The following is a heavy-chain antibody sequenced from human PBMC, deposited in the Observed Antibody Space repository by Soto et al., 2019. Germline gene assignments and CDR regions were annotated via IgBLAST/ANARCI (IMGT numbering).Heavy chain of an antibody. CDR1: GFTFSSYA. J-gene: IGHJ4*02. CDR2: IGGSGGDT. Sequence: GGSLRLSCVGSGFTFSSYAMSWVRQTPGKGLEWVAMIGGSGGDTYYAESLKGHVTISADKSISTAYLQWSSLKASDTAMYYCARRQYDSSGYYYFDYWGQGTLVTVSS. V-gene: IGHV3-23*01. D-gene: IGHD3-22*01. CDR3: ARRQYDSSGYYYFDY.